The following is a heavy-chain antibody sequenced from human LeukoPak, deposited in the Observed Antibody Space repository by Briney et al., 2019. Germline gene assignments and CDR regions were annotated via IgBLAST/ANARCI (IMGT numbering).Heavy chain of an antibody. CDR1: GFTFSSYG. Sequence: PGRSLRLSCAASGFTFSSYGMRWVRQAPGKGLEWVAVIWYDGSNKYYADSVKGRFTISRDNSKNTLYLQMNSLRAEDTAVYYCARDVSDYGDYSDYWGQGTLVTVSS. V-gene: IGHV3-33*01. D-gene: IGHD4-17*01. CDR2: IWYDGSNK. J-gene: IGHJ4*02. CDR3: ARDVSDYGDYSDY.